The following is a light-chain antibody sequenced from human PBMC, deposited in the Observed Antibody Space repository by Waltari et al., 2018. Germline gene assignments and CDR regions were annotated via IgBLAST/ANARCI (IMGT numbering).Light chain of an antibody. Sequence: EIVLTQSPATLSLSPGERATLSCRASQSVSSYLAWYQQRPGQAPRLLIYDASNRATGIPARFSGAGSGSNFSLQISRVEADDVGVYYCMQRLEFPYTFGRGTRL. J-gene: IGKJ2*01. CDR3: MQRLEFPYT. CDR1: QSVSSY. CDR2: DAS. V-gene: IGKV3-11*02.